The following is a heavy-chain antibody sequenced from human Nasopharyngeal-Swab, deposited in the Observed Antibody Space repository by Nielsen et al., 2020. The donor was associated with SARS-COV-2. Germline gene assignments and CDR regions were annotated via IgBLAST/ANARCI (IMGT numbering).Heavy chain of an antibody. J-gene: IGHJ6*02. V-gene: IGHV3-73*01. D-gene: IGHD2-2*01. Sequence: GGSLRLSCAASGFTFSGSAMHWVRRASGKGLEWVGRIRSKANSYATAYAASVKGRFTISRDDSKNTAYLQMNSLKTEDTAVYYCTRQLVVPAAFYYYYYGMDVWGQGTTVTVSS. CDR1: GFTFSGSA. CDR3: TRQLVVPAAFYYYYYGMDV. CDR2: IRSKANSYAT.